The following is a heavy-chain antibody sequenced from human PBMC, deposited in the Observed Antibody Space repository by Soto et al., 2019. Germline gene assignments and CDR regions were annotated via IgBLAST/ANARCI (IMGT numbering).Heavy chain of an antibody. V-gene: IGHV1-8*01. D-gene: IGHD1-26*01. CDR3: ARWGGYDNYYYMDV. CDR1: GYTFTSYD. J-gene: IGHJ6*03. CDR2: MNPNSGNT. Sequence: QVPLVQSGAEVKKPGASVKVSCKASGYTFTSYDINWVRQATGQGLEWMGWMNPNSGNTGYAQKFQGRVTMTRNTSISTAYMELNSLRSEDTAVYYGARWGGYDNYYYMDVWGKGTTVTVSS.